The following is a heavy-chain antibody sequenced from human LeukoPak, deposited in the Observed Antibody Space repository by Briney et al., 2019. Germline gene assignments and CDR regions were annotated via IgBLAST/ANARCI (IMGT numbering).Heavy chain of an antibody. J-gene: IGHJ4*02. CDR1: GFTFSSYA. CDR2: ISSSSSTI. D-gene: IGHD6-13*01. CDR3: ASGEYSSSWYEDY. V-gene: IGHV3-48*04. Sequence: GGSLRLSCAASGFTFSSYAMSWVRQAPGKGLEWVSYISSSSSTIYYADSVKGRFTISRDNAKNSLYLQMNSLRAEDTAVYYCASGEYSSSWYEDYWGQGTLVTVSS.